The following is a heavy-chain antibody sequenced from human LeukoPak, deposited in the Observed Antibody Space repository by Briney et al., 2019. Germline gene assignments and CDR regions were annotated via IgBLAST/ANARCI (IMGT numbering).Heavy chain of an antibody. CDR3: ARHAAVAGTAFDY. CDR1: GGSISSYY. J-gene: IGHJ4*02. Sequence: PSETLSLTCTVSGGSISSYYWSWIRQFPGKGLEWIGYIYYIGSTHYNPSLKSRVTISVDTSKNQFSLNLNSMTAADTAVYYCARHAAVAGTAFDYWGQGTLVTVSS. V-gene: IGHV4-59*08. CDR2: IYYIGST. D-gene: IGHD6-19*01.